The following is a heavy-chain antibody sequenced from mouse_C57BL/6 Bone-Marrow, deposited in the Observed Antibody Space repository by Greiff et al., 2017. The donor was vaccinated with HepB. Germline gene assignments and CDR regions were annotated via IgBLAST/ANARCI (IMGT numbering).Heavy chain of an antibody. D-gene: IGHD5-1*01. CDR2: INPSTGGT. Sequence: VQLQQSGAELVRPGTSVKMSCKASGYSFTGYYMNWVKQSPEKSLEWIGEINPSTGGTTYNQKFKAKATLTVDKSSSTAYMQLKSLTSEDSAVYYCASSRYLAWFAYWGQGTLVTVSA. CDR3: ASSRYLAWFAY. J-gene: IGHJ3*01. V-gene: IGHV1-42*01. CDR1: GYSFTGYY.